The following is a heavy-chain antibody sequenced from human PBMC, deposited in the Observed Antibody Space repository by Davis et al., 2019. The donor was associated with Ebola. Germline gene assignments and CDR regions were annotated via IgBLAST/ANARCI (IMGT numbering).Heavy chain of an antibody. CDR2: IYYTGTT. V-gene: IGHV4-59*01. CDR1: GASIASDY. D-gene: IGHD1-26*01. J-gene: IGHJ5*02. Sequence: MPSETLSLTCSISGASIASDYWSWIRQPPGKGLDWIGYIYYTGTTNYNPSLKSRVSMSVDTSRNQFSLRLNSVSAADTALYYCARVKISIFGMYSYYHMDLWGQGTLVTVSS. CDR3: ARVKISIFGMYSYYHMDL.